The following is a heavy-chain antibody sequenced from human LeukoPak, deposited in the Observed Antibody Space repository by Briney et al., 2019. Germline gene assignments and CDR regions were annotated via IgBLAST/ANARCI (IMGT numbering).Heavy chain of an antibody. Sequence: SETLSLTCTVSGGSISSYYWSWIRQPPGKGLEWIGYIYYSGSTNYNPSLKSRVTISVDTSKNQFSLKLSSMTAADTAVYYCARGGGSYEGESDYWGQGTLVTVSS. J-gene: IGHJ4*02. CDR2: IYYSGST. V-gene: IGHV4-59*01. D-gene: IGHD1-26*01. CDR1: GGSISSYY. CDR3: ARGGGSYEGESDY.